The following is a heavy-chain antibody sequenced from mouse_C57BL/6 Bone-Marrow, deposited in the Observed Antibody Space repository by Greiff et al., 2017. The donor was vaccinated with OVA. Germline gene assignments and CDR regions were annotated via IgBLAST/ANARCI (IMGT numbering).Heavy chain of an antibody. D-gene: IGHD2-4*01. CDR1: GYTFTSYG. CDR2: IYPRSGNT. CDR3: ARTYDYYYYAMDY. J-gene: IGHJ4*01. V-gene: IGHV1-81*01. Sequence: VKLMESGAELARPGASVKLSCKASGYTFTSYGISWVKQRTGQGLEWIGEIYPRSGNTYYNEKFKGKATLTADKSSSTAYMELRSLTSEDSAVYFCARTYDYYYYAMDYWGQGTSVTVSS.